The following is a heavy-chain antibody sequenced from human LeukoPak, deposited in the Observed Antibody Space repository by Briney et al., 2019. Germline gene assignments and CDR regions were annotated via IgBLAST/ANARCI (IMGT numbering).Heavy chain of an antibody. CDR3: ALRDYTHLYYYYYYMDV. D-gene: IGHD4-11*01. V-gene: IGHV3-30*02. CDR2: IRYDGSNK. Sequence: GGSLRLSCAASGFTFSSYGMHWVRQAPGKGLEWVAFIRYDGSNKYYADSVKGRFTISRDNSKNTLYLQMNSLRAEDTAVYYCALRDYTHLYYYYYYMDVWGKGTTVTISS. J-gene: IGHJ6*03. CDR1: GFTFSSYG.